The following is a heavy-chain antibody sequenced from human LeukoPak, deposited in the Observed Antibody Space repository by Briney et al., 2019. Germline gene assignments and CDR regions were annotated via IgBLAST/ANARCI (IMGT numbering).Heavy chain of an antibody. Sequence: PGGSLRLSCAASGFTFSSYSMNWVRQAPGKGLEWVSYISSSSSTIYYADSVKGRFTISRDNAKNSLYLQMNSLRAEDTAVYYCARTPMTRYFDYWGQGTLVTVSS. V-gene: IGHV3-48*01. CDR1: GFTFSSYS. CDR3: ARTPMTRYFDY. CDR2: ISSSSSTI. D-gene: IGHD5-18*01. J-gene: IGHJ4*02.